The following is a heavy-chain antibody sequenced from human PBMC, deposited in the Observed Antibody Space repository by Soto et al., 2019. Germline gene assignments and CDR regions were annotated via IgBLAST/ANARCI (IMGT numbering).Heavy chain of an antibody. V-gene: IGHV3-23*01. J-gene: IGHJ4*02. CDR3: AKDYYDSSCYQRYFDY. CDR2: ISGSGGST. D-gene: IGHD3-22*01. CDR1: EFTFSSYA. Sequence: LRLSCAASEFTFSSYAISWVRQAPGKGLEWVSAISGSGGSTYYADYVKGRFTISRDNSKNTLYLQMNSLRAEDTAVYYCAKDYYDSSCYQRYFDYWGQGTLVTVSS.